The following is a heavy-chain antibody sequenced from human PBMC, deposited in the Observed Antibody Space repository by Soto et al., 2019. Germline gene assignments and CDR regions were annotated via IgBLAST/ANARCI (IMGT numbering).Heavy chain of an antibody. D-gene: IGHD3-16*02. CDR3: ARVAGGMITFGGVIANWFDP. Sequence: EVQLVESGGGLVQPGGSLRLSCAASGFTFSSYWMSWVRQAPGKGLEWVANIKQDGSEKYYVDSVKGRFTISRDNAKNSLYLQMNSLRAEDTAVYYCARVAGGMITFGGVIANWFDPWGQGTLVTVSS. V-gene: IGHV3-7*01. CDR2: IKQDGSEK. CDR1: GFTFSSYW. J-gene: IGHJ5*02.